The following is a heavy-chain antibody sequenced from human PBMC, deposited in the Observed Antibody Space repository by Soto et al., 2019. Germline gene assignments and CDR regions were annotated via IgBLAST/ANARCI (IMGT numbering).Heavy chain of an antibody. D-gene: IGHD5-12*01. Sequence: EVQLLVSGGGSAQPGGSLRLSCAVSGFTLTNYAMSWVRQTPGKGLEWVSQISASGDRTYYADSVKGRFTISKDFSKNTLFLQMNSLSGEDSAVYYCEGSWTWGQGTMVTVSS. V-gene: IGHV3-23*01. CDR2: ISASGDRT. CDR3: EGSWT. CDR1: GFTLTNYA. J-gene: IGHJ3*01.